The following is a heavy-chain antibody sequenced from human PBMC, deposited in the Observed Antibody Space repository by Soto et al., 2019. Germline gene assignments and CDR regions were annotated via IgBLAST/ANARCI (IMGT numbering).Heavy chain of an antibody. V-gene: IGHV1-3*01. CDR3: ARDIKGRYLETAALGAFDI. CDR2: INAGNGNT. J-gene: IGHJ3*02. Sequence: SVKVSCKASGYPFTSYAMHWVRQAPGQRLEWMGWINAGNGNTKYSQKFQGRVTITRDTSASTAYMELSSLRSEDTAVYYCARDIKGRYLETAALGAFDIWCQGIRVTV. CDR1: GYPFTSYA. D-gene: IGHD6-13*01.